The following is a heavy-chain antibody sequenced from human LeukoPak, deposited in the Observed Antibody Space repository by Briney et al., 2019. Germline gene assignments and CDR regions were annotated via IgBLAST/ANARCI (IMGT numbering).Heavy chain of an antibody. CDR3: ARDSGGSYITDW. CDR1: GFTFSSYS. Sequence: GGSLRLSCAASGFTFSSYSMSWVRQAPGKGLEWVSSISSSSSYIYYADSVKGRFTISRDNAKNSLYLQMNSLRAEDTAVYYCARDSGGSYITDWWGQGTLVTVSS. J-gene: IGHJ4*02. CDR2: ISSSSSYI. D-gene: IGHD1-26*01. V-gene: IGHV3-21*01.